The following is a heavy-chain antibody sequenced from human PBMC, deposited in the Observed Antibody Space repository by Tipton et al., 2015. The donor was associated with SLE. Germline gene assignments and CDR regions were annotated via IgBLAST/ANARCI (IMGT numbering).Heavy chain of an antibody. D-gene: IGHD6-13*01. J-gene: IGHJ4*02. CDR1: GGSISSTDYH. CDR2: FFYSGST. Sequence: TLSLTCTVSGGSISSTDYHWGWIRQPPGRGLEWIGSFFYSGSTHYNPSLKSRVTISVDMSKNQFSLMLTSVTAADSAVYYCARAEQQREPFEYWGQGTLVTVSS. CDR3: ARAEQQREPFEY. V-gene: IGHV4-39*01.